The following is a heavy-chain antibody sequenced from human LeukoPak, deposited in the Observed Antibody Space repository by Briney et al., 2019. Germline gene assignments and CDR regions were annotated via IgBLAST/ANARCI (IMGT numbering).Heavy chain of an antibody. CDR2: ISSSVTYI. V-gene: IGHV3-21*01. J-gene: IGHJ6*03. CDR1: VLTFSSCS. CDR3: VRCRSYCDSSGPIYYMDV. Sequence: GGSLRLSCAASVLTFSSCSMNWVRHAPGKGREGVSSISSSVTYIYDEDSVRGRFNVSRDNAKNSLYLQMNGLRAEDTAVYYCVRCRSYCDSSGPIYYMDVWGKGTLVTVSS. D-gene: IGHD3-22*01.